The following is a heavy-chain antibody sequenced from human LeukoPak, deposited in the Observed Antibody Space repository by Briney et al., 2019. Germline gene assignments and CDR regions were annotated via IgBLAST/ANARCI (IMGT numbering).Heavy chain of an antibody. Sequence: GRSLRLSCAASGFTFSSYGMHWVRQAPGKGLEWVAVISYDGSNKYYADSVKGRFTISRDNSKNTLYLQMNSLRAEDTAVYYCAKDRRFPDIVVVPAAPLDYWGQGTLVTVSS. V-gene: IGHV3-30*18. CDR2: ISYDGSNK. CDR3: AKDRRFPDIVVVPAAPLDY. J-gene: IGHJ4*02. D-gene: IGHD2-2*01. CDR1: GFTFSSYG.